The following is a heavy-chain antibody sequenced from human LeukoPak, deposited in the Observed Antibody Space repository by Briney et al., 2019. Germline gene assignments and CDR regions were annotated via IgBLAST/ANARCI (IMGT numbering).Heavy chain of an antibody. CDR3: ARAYGYCSGGSCYASPFDI. CDR1: GFAFSTYD. CDR2: IGTAGDT. V-gene: IGHV3-13*01. D-gene: IGHD2-15*01. Sequence: PGGSLRLSCAASGFAFSTYDVHWVRQATGKGLEWVSAIGTAGDTYYPGSVKGRFTISRENAKNSLYLQMNSLRAGDTAVYYCARAYGYCSGGSCYASPFDIWGQGTLVTVSS. J-gene: IGHJ3*02.